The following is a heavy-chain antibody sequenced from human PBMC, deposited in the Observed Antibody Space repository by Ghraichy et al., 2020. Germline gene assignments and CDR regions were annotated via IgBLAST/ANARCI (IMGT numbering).Heavy chain of an antibody. J-gene: IGHJ6*02. D-gene: IGHD3-3*01. CDR2: ISSSSSYI. CDR1: GFTFSSYS. V-gene: IGHV3-21*01. Sequence: GGSLRLSCAASGFTFSSYSMNWVRQAPGKGLEWVSSISSSSSYIYYADSVKGRFTISRDNAKNSLYLQMTSLRAEDTAVYYCARDPYDFWSGYPPYYYYGMDVWGQGTTVTVSS. CDR3: ARDPYDFWSGYPPYYYYGMDV.